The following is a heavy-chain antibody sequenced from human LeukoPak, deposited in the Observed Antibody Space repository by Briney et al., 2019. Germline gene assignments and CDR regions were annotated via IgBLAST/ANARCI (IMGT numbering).Heavy chain of an antibody. Sequence: PGGSLRLSCAASGFTVSSNYMSWVRQGPGKGLECVSVISNDGDTYYADSVRGRFTISRDNSKNTLYLQMNSLRAEDTAVYYCTKDRVGASPHDAFDIWGQGTMVTVSS. CDR3: TKDRVGASPHDAFDI. J-gene: IGHJ3*02. CDR1: GFTVSSNY. V-gene: IGHV3-53*01. D-gene: IGHD1-26*01. CDR2: ISNDGDT.